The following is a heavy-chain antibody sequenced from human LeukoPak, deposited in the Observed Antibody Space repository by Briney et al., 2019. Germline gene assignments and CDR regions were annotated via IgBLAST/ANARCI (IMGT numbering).Heavy chain of an antibody. J-gene: IGHJ4*02. CDR1: GLTFRSYA. V-gene: IGHV3-23*01. CDR2: ISGSGGST. CDR3: AKDLHSSYCSSTSCYANIHDY. Sequence: GGSLRLSCAASGLTFRSYAMSWVRQAPGKGLEWVSAISGSGGSTYYADSVKGRFTISRDNSKNTLYLQMNSLRAEDTAVYYCAKDLHSSYCSSTSCYANIHDYWGQGTLVTVSS. D-gene: IGHD2-2*01.